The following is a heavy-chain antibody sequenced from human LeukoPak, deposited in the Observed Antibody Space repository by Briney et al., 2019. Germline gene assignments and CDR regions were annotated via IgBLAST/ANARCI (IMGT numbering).Heavy chain of an antibody. CDR1: GGSFSGYY. CDR3: ASPQENPDAFDI. Sequence: LETLSLTCAAYGGSFSGYYWSWIRQPPGKGLEWIGEINHSGSTNYNPSLKSRVTISVDTSKNQFSLKLSSVTAADTAVYYCASPQENPDAFDIWGQGTMVTVSS. V-gene: IGHV4-34*01. J-gene: IGHJ3*02. CDR2: INHSGST.